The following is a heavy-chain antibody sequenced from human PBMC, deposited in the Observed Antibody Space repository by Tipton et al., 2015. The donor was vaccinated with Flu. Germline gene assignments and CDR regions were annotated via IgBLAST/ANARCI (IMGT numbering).Heavy chain of an antibody. D-gene: IGHD4-11*01. J-gene: IGHJ5*02. Sequence: TLSLTCTVSGGSIASYYWSWIRQSPGKGLEWIGYRYYTGSKTYNPSLKSRVTMSVDMSKNQISLNLSSVTPADTAVYYCARRDYSNYVSEPKNWFDPWGQGALVTVSS. CDR2: RYYTGSK. CDR3: ARRDYSNYVSEPKNWFDP. V-gene: IGHV4-59*01. CDR1: GGSIASYY.